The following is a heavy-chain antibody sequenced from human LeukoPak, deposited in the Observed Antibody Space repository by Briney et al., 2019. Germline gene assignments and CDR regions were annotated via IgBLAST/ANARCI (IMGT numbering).Heavy chain of an antibody. J-gene: IGHJ3*02. CDR1: GFTFSSYG. D-gene: IGHD3-22*01. CDR3: ARYYYDSSGYLDAFDI. Sequence: PGGSLRLSCAASGFTFSSYGMHWVRQAPGKGLEWVAVISYDGSNKYYADSVKGRFTISRDNAKNLLYLQMNSLRAEDTAVYYCARYYYDSSGYLDAFDIWGQGIMVTVSS. CDR2: ISYDGSNK. V-gene: IGHV3-30*03.